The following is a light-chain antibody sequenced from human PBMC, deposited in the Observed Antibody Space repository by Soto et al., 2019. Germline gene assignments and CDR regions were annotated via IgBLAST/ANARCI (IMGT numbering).Light chain of an antibody. V-gene: IGKV3-20*01. CDR3: QQYGTSPQT. CDR2: GAS. Sequence: EIVLTQSPGTLSLSPGERATLSCRASQSVSSSYLAWYQQKPGQAPRLLIYGASSRATGIPDRFSGSGSGKDFPLTISILEPEDFAVYYCQQYGTSPQTFAQGTRVDIK. J-gene: IGKJ2*01. CDR1: QSVSSSY.